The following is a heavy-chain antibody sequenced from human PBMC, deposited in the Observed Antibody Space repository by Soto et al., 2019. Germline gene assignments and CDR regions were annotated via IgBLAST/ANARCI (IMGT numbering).Heavy chain of an antibody. J-gene: IGHJ4*02. V-gene: IGHV4-39*01. CDR1: GGSISSSSYY. Sequence: QLQLQESGPGLVKPSETLSLTCTVSGGSISSSSYYWGWIRQPPGKGLEWIGSIYYSGSTYYNPSLKGRVTISVDTSKNQFSLKLSSVTAADTAVYYCARSDPPYSSGSDYWGQGTLVTVSS. D-gene: IGHD6-19*01. CDR2: IYYSGST. CDR3: ARSDPPYSSGSDY.